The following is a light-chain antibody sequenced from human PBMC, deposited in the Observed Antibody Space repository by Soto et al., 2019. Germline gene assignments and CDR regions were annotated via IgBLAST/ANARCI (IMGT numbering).Light chain of an antibody. Sequence: DIQMTQSPSSLSASVGDSITITCRASQSVDRYLSWYQQIPGRAPKLLIYSTSTLVSGDPSRFRGRSSGTEFTLSISSLQREDFGTYFCQQSSNIPWTFGQGTKVEMK. CDR2: STS. CDR3: QQSSNIPWT. V-gene: IGKV1-39*01. J-gene: IGKJ1*01. CDR1: QSVDRY.